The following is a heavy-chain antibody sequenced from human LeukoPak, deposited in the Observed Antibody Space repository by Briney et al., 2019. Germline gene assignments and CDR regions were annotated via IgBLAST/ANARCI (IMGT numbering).Heavy chain of an antibody. V-gene: IGHV3-43*02. D-gene: IGHD6-13*01. CDR2: ISGDGGST. CDR1: GFTFSNYA. J-gene: IGHJ6*02. CDR3: AKFGARGQQLAIYYYYGMDV. Sequence: GGSLRLSCAASGFTFSNYAMHWVRQAPGKGLEWVSLISGDGGSTYYADSVKGRFTISRDNSKSSLYLQMNSLRTEDTALYYCAKFGARGQQLAIYYYYGMDVWGQGTTVTVSS.